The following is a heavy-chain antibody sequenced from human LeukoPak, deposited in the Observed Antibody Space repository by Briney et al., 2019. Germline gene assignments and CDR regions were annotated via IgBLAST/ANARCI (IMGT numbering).Heavy chain of an antibody. CDR2: IYSGGST. CDR3: ARARYSYGTVGVGYFDY. J-gene: IGHJ4*02. D-gene: IGHD5-18*01. CDR1: GFTVSSNY. V-gene: IGHV3-53*01. Sequence: GGSLRLSCAASGFTVSSNYMSWVRQAPGKGLEWVSVIYSGGSTYYADSVKGRFTISRDNSKNTLYLQMNSLRAEDTAVYYCARARYSYGTVGVGYFDYWGQGTLVTVSS.